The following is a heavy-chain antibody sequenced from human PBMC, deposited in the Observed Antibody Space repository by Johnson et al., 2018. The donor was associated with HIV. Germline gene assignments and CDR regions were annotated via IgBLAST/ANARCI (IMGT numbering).Heavy chain of an antibody. D-gene: IGHD3-22*01. CDR3: ARGGLTYYYDSSGYPDAFDI. J-gene: IGHJ3*02. V-gene: IGHV3-66*02. CDR1: GFIVSSDY. CDR2: IYSGGST. Sequence: VQLVESGGGLVQPGGSLRLSCAASGFIVSSDYMSWVRQAPGKGLEWVSLIYSGGSTYYADSVKGRFTIPRDNSKNTLYLQMNSLRAEDTAVYYCARGGLTYYYDSSGYPDAFDIWGQGTMVTVSS.